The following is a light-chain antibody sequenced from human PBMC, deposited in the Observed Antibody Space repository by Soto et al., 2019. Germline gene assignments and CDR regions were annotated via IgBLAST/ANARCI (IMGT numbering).Light chain of an antibody. CDR2: GAS. CDR3: QQYNTWWT. V-gene: IGKV3-15*01. Sequence: EIVMTQSPATLSVSPGERATLSCRASQSGSNNLAWYQKKPGQAPRLLKYGASTRATGIPARFSGSGSGTEFTLNISSLQSEDFAVYYCQQYNTWWTFGPGTRVEIK. J-gene: IGKJ1*01. CDR1: QSGSNN.